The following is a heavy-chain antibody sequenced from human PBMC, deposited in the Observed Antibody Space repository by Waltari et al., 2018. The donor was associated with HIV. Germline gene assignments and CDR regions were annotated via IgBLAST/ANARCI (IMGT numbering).Heavy chain of an antibody. J-gene: IGHJ4*02. Sequence: QVQLVQSGAEVKKPGASVKVSCKASGYTFTSYDINWVRQATGQGLEWMGWMNPNSGNTGYAQKFQGRVTMTRNTSISTAYMELSSLRSEDTAVYYCARITRTNYDFWSGYLSFDYWGQGTLVTVSS. CDR2: MNPNSGNT. V-gene: IGHV1-8*01. CDR3: ARITRTNYDFWSGYLSFDY. D-gene: IGHD3-3*01. CDR1: GYTFTSYD.